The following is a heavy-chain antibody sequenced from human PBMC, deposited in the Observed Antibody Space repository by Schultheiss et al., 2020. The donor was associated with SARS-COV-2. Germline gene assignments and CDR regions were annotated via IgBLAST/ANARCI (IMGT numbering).Heavy chain of an antibody. CDR1: GGSFSGYY. CDR2: IYLSGST. V-gene: IGHV4-34*01. Sequence: SETLSLTCAVYGGSFSGYYWSWIRQHPGKGLEWIGYIYLSGSTHYNPSLKSRPSISIDTSTNQFFLSLSSVTAADTAVYYCARNRDQGFDSWGQGTLVTVSS. J-gene: IGHJ4*02. CDR3: ARNRDQGFDS.